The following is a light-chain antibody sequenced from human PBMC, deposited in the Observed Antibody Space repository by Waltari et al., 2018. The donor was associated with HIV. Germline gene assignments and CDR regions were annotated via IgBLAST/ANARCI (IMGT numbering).Light chain of an antibody. J-gene: IGLJ3*02. Sequence: QSALTQPRSVSGSPGQSVTISCSGTSSDVGGYNYVSWYQQHPGKAPKLMIYDVTGRPSGVPDRFPGSKSGNTASLTISGLQADDEADYYCCSYASRYTWVFGGGTELTVL. CDR2: DVT. CDR3: CSYASRYTWV. V-gene: IGLV2-11*01. CDR1: SSDVGGYNY.